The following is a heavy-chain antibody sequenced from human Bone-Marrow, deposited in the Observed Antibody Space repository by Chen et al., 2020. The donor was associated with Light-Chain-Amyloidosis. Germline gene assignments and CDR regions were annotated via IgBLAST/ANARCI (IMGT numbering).Heavy chain of an antibody. Sequence: EVQLVESGGGLVKPGGSLTVTCTVSGFTLNSYTMIWVRQTPGKGLEWTLSFSPCGPRTINRGSLRDRLTISRDIAKNSLYLRLSDLTVEDTAVYYCARGSGAEAADFDYWGPGTLVTVSS. CDR3: ARGSGAEAADFDY. CDR2: FSPCGPRT. V-gene: IGHV3-21*06. D-gene: IGHD3-10*01. CDR1: GFTLNSYT. J-gene: IGHJ4*02.